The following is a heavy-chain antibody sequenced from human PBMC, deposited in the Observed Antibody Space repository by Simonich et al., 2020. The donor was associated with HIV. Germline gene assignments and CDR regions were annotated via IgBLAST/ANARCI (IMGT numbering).Heavy chain of an antibody. CDR2: VNHNGTT. J-gene: IGHJ3*02. Sequence: QVQLQQWGAGLLKPSETLSLTCAIYGGSFSGNYWIWIRQPPGKGLEWIGEVNHNGTTKSNPCHRSRVSISVGTSKNKFSRKQSSVTAADTAVYYCARAGLTMVRGVPGAFDIWGQGTMVTVSS. V-gene: IGHV4-34*01. CDR1: GGSFSGNY. D-gene: IGHD3-10*01. CDR3: ARAGLTMVRGVPGAFDI.